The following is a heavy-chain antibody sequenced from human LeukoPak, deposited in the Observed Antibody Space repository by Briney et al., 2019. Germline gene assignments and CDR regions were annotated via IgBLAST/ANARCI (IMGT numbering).Heavy chain of an antibody. D-gene: IGHD6-19*01. J-gene: IGHJ4*02. CDR2: IRYDGSNK. CDR3: AKTHSSGWYAAFDY. V-gene: IGHV3-30*02. Sequence: SGGSLRLSCAASGFTFSSYGMHWVRQAPGKGLEWVAFIRYDGSNKYYADSVKGRFTISRDNSKNTLYLQMNSLRAEDTAVYYCAKTHSSGWYAAFDYWGQGTLVTVSS. CDR1: GFTFSSYG.